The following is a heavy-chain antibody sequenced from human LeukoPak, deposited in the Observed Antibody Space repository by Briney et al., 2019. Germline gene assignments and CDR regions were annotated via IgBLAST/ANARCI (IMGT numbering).Heavy chain of an antibody. CDR2: IHNSGTT. CDR1: GGPSSGYF. CDR3: ARRYYYNLGSFPFDF. Sequence: SETLSLTCAVSGGPSSGYFWSWIRQSSGKGLEWIGEIHNSGTTNYNPSLNSRVTISEDTSKNQFYLNLSSVTAADTAVYYCARRYYYNLGSFPFDFWGQGTLVTVSS. J-gene: IGHJ4*02. D-gene: IGHD3-10*01. V-gene: IGHV4-34*01.